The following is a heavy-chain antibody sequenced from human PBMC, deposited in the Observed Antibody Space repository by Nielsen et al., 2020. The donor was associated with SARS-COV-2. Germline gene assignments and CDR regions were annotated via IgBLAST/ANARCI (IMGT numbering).Heavy chain of an antibody. J-gene: IGHJ6*03. CDR2: IDPTDSYT. D-gene: IGHD4-11*01. CDR3: ARHSTLGLQISNVPYFYYYMDV. CDR1: GSSFTNYW. Sequence: GESLKISCKGSGSSFTNYWISWVRQMPGKGLEWMGRIDPTDSYTKYSPSFEGHVSISADESITTAYLQWSSLKATDTAIYYCARHSTLGLQISNVPYFYYYMDVWGKGTTVTVSS. V-gene: IGHV5-10-1*01.